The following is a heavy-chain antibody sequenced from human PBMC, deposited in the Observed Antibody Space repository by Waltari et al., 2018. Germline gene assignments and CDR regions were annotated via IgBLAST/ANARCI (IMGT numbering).Heavy chain of an antibody. CDR1: GFTVSNNY. CDR3: ARNDGDY. D-gene: IGHD3-16*01. J-gene: IGHJ4*02. Sequence: VQLVESGGGLVQPGGSLRLSCAASGFTVSNNYMTWVRQTPGKGLEWVSLIFGDGTTDYAESVKGRFVISRDISKNTLSLQMTNLRAEDTAVYYCARNDGDYWGQGTLVTVSS. CDR2: IFGDGTT. V-gene: IGHV3-66*01.